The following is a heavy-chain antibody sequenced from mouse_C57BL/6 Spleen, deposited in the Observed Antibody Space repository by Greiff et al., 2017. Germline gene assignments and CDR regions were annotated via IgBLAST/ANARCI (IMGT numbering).Heavy chain of an antibody. Sequence: EVQGVESGGGLVKPGGSLKLSCAASGFTFSSYAMSWVRQTPEKRLEWVATISDGGSYTYYPDNVKVRFTISRDNAKNNLYLQMSHLKSEDTAMYYCARDDYGSRDFDYWGQGTTLTVSS. CDR3: ARDDYGSRDFDY. J-gene: IGHJ2*01. CDR2: ISDGGSYT. D-gene: IGHD1-1*01. CDR1: GFTFSSYA. V-gene: IGHV5-4*01.